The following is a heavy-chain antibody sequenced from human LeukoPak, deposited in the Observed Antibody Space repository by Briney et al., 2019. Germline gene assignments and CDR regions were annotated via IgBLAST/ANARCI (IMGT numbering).Heavy chain of an antibody. CDR2: ISYDGSNK. CDR3: ARVFTISTYYFDY. J-gene: IGHJ4*02. CDR1: GFTFSSYA. D-gene: IGHD3-9*01. Sequence: PGRSLRLSCAASGFTFSSYAMHWVRQAPGKGLEWVAVISYDGSNKYYADSVKGRFTISRDNYKNTLYLQMNSLRAEDTAVYYCARVFTISTYYFDYWGQGTLVTVSS. V-gene: IGHV3-30*04.